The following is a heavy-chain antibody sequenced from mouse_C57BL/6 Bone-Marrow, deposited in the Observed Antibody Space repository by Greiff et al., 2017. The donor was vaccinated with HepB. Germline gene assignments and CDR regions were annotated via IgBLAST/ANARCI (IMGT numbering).Heavy chain of an antibody. D-gene: IGHD1-1*01. CDR3: ARPLLLRSFAY. Sequence: QVQLKEPGAELARPGASVKLSCKASGYTFTSYGISWVKQRTGQGLEWIGEIYPRSGNTYYNEKFKGKATLTADKSSSTAYMELRSLTSEDSAVYFCARPLLLRSFAYWGQGTLVTVSA. J-gene: IGHJ3*01. CDR1: GYTFTSYG. CDR2: IYPRSGNT. V-gene: IGHV1-81*01.